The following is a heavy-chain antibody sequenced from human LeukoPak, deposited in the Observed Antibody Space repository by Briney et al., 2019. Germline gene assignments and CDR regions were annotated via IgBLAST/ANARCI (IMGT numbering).Heavy chain of an antibody. J-gene: IGHJ4*02. V-gene: IGHV3-9*03. CDR2: ISWNSGSI. D-gene: IGHD1-26*01. CDR3: AKDWAEEPTQYFDY. Sequence: GGSLRLSCAASGFTFDDYAMHWVRQAPGKGLEWVSGISWNSGSIGYADSVKGRFTISRDNAKNSLYLQMNSLRAEDMALYYCAKDWAEEPTQYFDYWGQGTLVTVSS. CDR1: GFTFDDYA.